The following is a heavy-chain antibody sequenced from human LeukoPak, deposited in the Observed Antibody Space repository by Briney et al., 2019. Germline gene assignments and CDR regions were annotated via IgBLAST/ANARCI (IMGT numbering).Heavy chain of an antibody. CDR2: IFYSGGT. CDR3: ARFHCTSGTCQHLDY. J-gene: IGHJ4*02. D-gene: IGHD2-8*01. Sequence: GSLRLSCAASGFTFTTYWMSWFRQPPGKGLEWIGHIFYSGGTDYNPSLKSRVTISVDTSKNQFSLKLNSVTAADTAVYYCARFHCTSGTCQHLDYWGRGTLVTVS. V-gene: IGHV4-59*01. CDR1: GFTFTTYW.